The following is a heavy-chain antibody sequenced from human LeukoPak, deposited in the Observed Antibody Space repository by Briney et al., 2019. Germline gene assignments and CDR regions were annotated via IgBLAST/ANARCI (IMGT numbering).Heavy chain of an antibody. CDR3: ARLGSGRDGCNYPFDY. V-gene: IGHV4-61*02. CDR2: IYTSGST. D-gene: IGHD5-24*01. J-gene: IGHJ4*02. CDR1: GGSITSSSYY. Sequence: SETLSLTCSVSGGSITSSSYYWSWIRQPAGKGLEWIGRIYTSGSTNYNPSLKSRVTISVDTSKNQFSLKLSSVTAADTAVYYCARLGSGRDGCNYPFDYWGQGTLVTVSS.